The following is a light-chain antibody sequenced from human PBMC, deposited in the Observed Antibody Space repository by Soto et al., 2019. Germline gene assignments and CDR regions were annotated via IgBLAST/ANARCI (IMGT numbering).Light chain of an antibody. V-gene: IGKV3-15*01. Sequence: EIVMTQSPGTLSLSPGDTATLSCRASQSLGSDLAWYQQKPGQAPRLLIFGASARPTGIPARISGSGSGTEFTLTISSLRSEDFAVYFCQQYYNCPRTFGQGTNVEI. CDR1: QSLGSD. J-gene: IGKJ1*01. CDR2: GAS. CDR3: QQYYNCPRT.